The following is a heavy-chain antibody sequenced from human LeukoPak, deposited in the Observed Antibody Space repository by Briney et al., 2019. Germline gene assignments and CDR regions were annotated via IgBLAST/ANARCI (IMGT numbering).Heavy chain of an antibody. J-gene: IGHJ4*02. Sequence: SVKVSCKASGGTFSSYAISWVRQAPGQGLEWMGGIIPIFGTANYAQKFQGRVTITADESTSTAYMELSSLRSEDTAVYYCARPSPRRDGYNYFDYWGQGTLVTVSS. V-gene: IGHV1-69*01. CDR3: ARPSPRRDGYNYFDY. D-gene: IGHD5-24*01. CDR1: GGTFSSYA. CDR2: IIPIFGTA.